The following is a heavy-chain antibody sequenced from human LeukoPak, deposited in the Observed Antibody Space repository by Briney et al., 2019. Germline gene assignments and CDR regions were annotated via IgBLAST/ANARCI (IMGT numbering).Heavy chain of an antibody. CDR1: GFSISSGQY. Sequence: PAETLSLTCTVSGFSISSGQYWGWVRQPPGAVLEWVGSIYQSGTTYYNPSVKSRFTTSVDMAKNQFSLRLRPVPATQTPVYYCPRIFISNGYSPYFERWGQGTLVTVSS. V-gene: IGHV4-38-2*02. J-gene: IGHJ4*02. CDR2: IYQSGTT. CDR3: PRIFISNGYSPYFER. D-gene: IGHD5-18*01.